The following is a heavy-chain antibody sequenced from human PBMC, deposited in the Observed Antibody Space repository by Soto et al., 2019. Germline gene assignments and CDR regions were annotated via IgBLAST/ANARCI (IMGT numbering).Heavy chain of an antibody. J-gene: IGHJ5*02. D-gene: IGHD4-17*01. CDR1: GYSFTSYW. CDR2: IYPGDSDT. Sequence: GESLKISCKGSGYSFTSYWIGWVRQMPGKGLEWMGIIYPGDSDTRYSPSFQGQVTISADKSISTAYLQWSSLKASDTAMYYCARHVIGPDYGASGWFDPWGQGTLVTVSS. V-gene: IGHV5-51*01. CDR3: ARHVIGPDYGASGWFDP.